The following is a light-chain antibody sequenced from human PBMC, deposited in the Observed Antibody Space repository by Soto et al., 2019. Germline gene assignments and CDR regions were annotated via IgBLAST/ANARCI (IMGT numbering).Light chain of an antibody. J-gene: IGKJ5*01. Sequence: EIVLTQSPGTLSLSPGERATLSCRASQSVSSSYLAWYQQKPGQAPRLLIYGASSRATGIPDRFSGSGSGTDFTPTTSRLEPEDFAVYYCQRGKPFGQGTRLEIK. CDR3: QRGKP. CDR1: QSVSSSY. V-gene: IGKV3-20*01. CDR2: GAS.